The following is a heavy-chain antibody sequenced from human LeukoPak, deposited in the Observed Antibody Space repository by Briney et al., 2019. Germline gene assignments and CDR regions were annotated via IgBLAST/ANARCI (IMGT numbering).Heavy chain of an antibody. CDR3: ARDYIVVVPAARRGNRGYYMDV. CDR1: GGSISSYY. V-gene: IGHV4-4*07. J-gene: IGHJ6*03. CDR2: IYTSGST. Sequence: SETLSLTCTVSGGSISSYYWSWIRQPAGKGLEWIGRIYTSGSTNYNPSLKSRVTMSVDTSKNQFSLKLSSVTAADTAVYYCARDYIVVVPAARRGNRGYYMDVWGKGTTVTVSS. D-gene: IGHD2-2*01.